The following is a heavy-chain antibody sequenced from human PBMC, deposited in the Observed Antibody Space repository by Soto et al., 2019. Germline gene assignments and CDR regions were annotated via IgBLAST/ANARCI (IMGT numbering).Heavy chain of an antibody. Sequence: QITLNESAPTPVNPRQTLTLTCTVSGLSLTTSGVGGSWFRQSQGKAPVWLALIYWDDDKRDSPSLKSRLTINNDTSKNQVVLTKADLDPAETATYYCAYRELRTVIGLVTTTAIYFDFWGQGTPGAVSS. CDR3: AYRELRTVIGLVTTTAIYFDF. D-gene: IGHD3-3*01. CDR1: GLSLTTSGVG. V-gene: IGHV2-5*02. J-gene: IGHJ4*02. CDR2: IYWDDDK.